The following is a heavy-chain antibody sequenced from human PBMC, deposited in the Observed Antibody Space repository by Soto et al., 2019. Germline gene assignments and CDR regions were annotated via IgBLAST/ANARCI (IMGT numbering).Heavy chain of an antibody. V-gene: IGHV3-15*01. J-gene: IGHJ5*02. CDR1: GFTFSNAR. CDR3: AGQKPRYCSSTSCSGGRFDP. Sequence: EVQLVESGGGLVKPGGSLRLSCAASGFTFSNARMSWVRQAPGKGLEWVGLIKSKTFGGTTDYAAPVRGRFTISRDDSKNTLYLQMNSLKTEDTAVYYCAGQKPRYCSSTSCSGGRFDPWGQGTLVTVSS. D-gene: IGHD2-2*01. CDR2: IKSKTFGGTT.